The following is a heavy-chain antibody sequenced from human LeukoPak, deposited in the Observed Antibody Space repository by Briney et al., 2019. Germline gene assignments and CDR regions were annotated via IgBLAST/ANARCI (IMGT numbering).Heavy chain of an antibody. CDR3: AKSGTLAFDC. CDR1: GFTFSTYA. CDR2: ISGSGDNT. D-gene: IGHD3-10*01. J-gene: IGHJ4*02. Sequence: PGGSLRLSCAASGFTFSTYAMNWVRQAPGKGLEWVSTISGSGDNTYYADSVKGRFTISRDNSKNTLYLQMNSLRAEDTAVYYCAKSGTLAFDCWGQGTLVSVSS. V-gene: IGHV3-23*01.